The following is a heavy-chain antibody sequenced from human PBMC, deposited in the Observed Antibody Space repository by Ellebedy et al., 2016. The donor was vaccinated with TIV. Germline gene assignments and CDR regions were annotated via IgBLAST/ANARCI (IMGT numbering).Heavy chain of an antibody. CDR2: IYYSGST. CDR3: AKHSSITMVEEDAFDI. V-gene: IGHV4-59*08. J-gene: IGHJ3*02. CDR1: GDSISSYY. D-gene: IGHD3-10*01. Sequence: MPGGSLRLSCTVSGDSISSYYWSWIRQPPGKGLEWIGYIYYSGSTNYNPSLKSRVTISVDTSKNPFSLTLSSVTAADTAVYYCAKHSSITMVEEDAFDIWGQGTMVTVSS.